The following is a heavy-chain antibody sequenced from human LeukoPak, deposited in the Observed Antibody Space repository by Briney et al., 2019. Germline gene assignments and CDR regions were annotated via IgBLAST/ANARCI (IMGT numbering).Heavy chain of an antibody. V-gene: IGHV3-7*01. D-gene: IGHD1-1*01. CDR2: IRRDGGEI. J-gene: IGHJ4*02. CDR3: VRDGDDWNDFDH. Sequence: GGSLRLSCAASGFSFSTSWMTWVRQAPGKGLEWVANIRRDGGEIYYMDSVKGRFAISRDNAKNSLYLQMNSLRAEDTAVYYCVRDGDDWNDFDHWGQGTLVTVSS. CDR1: GFSFSTSW.